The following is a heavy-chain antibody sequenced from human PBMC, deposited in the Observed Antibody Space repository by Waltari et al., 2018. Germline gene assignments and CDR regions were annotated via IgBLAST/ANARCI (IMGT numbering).Heavy chain of an antibody. Sequence: EVQLVESGGGLVQPGGSLRLSCEASGFTFSYYRMNWVRQAPGKGLEWVSDISSTSSTIYYAESLKGRFTVSRDNAKNSRYLQMNSLRAEDTAVYYCARGDSSLYYFDYWGQGTLVTVSS. CDR3: ARGDSSLYYFDY. V-gene: IGHV3-48*01. CDR1: GFTFSYYR. D-gene: IGHD6-13*01. J-gene: IGHJ4*02. CDR2: ISSTSSTI.